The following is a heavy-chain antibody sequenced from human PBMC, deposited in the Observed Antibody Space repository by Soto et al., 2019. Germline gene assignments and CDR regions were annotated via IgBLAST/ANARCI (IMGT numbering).Heavy chain of an antibody. J-gene: IGHJ4*02. Sequence: SETLSLTCAVYGGSFSGYYWSWIRQPPGKGLEWIGEINHSGSTNYNPSLKSRVTISVDTSKNQFSLKLSSVTAADTAVYYCARGGCSGGSCYLELDYWGQGTLVTVSS. CDR1: GGSFSGYY. CDR2: INHSGST. D-gene: IGHD2-15*01. CDR3: ARGGCSGGSCYLELDY. V-gene: IGHV4-34*01.